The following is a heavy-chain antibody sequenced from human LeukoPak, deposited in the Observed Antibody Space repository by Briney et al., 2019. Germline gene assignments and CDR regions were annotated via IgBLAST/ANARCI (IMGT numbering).Heavy chain of an antibody. Sequence: GESLKIPCKGSGYSFTSYWIGWVRQMPGKGLEWMGMIYPGDSDHRYSPSFQGQVTFSADKSINTAHLHWSNLKASDTAMYYCATRGGGQMVRGIPDAFDIWGQGTMVTVSS. V-gene: IGHV5-51*01. CDR3: ATRGGGQMVRGIPDAFDI. CDR2: IYPGDSDH. J-gene: IGHJ3*02. D-gene: IGHD3-10*01. CDR1: GYSFTSYW.